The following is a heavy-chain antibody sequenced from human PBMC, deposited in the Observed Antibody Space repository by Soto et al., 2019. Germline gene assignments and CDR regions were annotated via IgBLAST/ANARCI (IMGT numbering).Heavy chain of an antibody. CDR2: INLNRGGA. J-gene: IGHJ4*02. D-gene: IGHD2-15*01. V-gene: IGHV1-2*02. Sequence: GASVKVSGKASGYTFTGYYMHWVRQAPGQGLEWRGWINLNRGGANYAQKFQAKVTITRDTSISTAYMELSRLRSDDTAVYNCASVNVVMVAAIREYYFDYWGQGTLVTVSS. CDR3: ASVNVVMVAAIREYYFDY. CDR1: GYTFTGYY.